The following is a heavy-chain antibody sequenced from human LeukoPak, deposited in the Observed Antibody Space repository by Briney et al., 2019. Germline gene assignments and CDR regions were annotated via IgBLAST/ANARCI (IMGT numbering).Heavy chain of an antibody. CDR2: IKHDGSEQ. J-gene: IGHJ5*02. Sequence: GGSLRLSCAASGFIFTSNRMNWVRQAPGKGQEWVANIKHDGSEQIYVDSVKGRFTISRDNAKDSVYLQMNSLRAEDTAVCYCTRGLGEHGGVSDRWGQGTLVIVS. CDR1: GFIFTSNR. CDR3: TRGLGEHGGVSDR. D-gene: IGHD3-16*01. V-gene: IGHV3-7*01.